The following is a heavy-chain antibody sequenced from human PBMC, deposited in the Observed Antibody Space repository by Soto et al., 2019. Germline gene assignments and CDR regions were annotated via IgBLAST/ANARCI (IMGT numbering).Heavy chain of an antibody. J-gene: IGHJ4*02. CDR3: AHAGDYDLLSFDH. CDR2: IYWDDDQ. CDR1: GFSLTTTSMG. Sequence: TCAFSGFSLTTTSMGVAWIRQPPGKALEWLALIYWDDDQRYSPSLKDRLTISKDTSRSRVVLTISNMNPEDTGTYFCAHAGDYDLLSFDHWGPGTLVTVSS. V-gene: IGHV2-5*02. D-gene: IGHD4-17*01.